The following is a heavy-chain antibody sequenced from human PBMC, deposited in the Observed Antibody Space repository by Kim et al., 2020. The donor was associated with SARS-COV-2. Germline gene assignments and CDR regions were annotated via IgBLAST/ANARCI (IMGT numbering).Heavy chain of an antibody. CDR1: GFTFSSYA. J-gene: IGHJ3*02. D-gene: IGHD3-22*01. Sequence: GGSLRLSCAASGFTFSSYAMSWVRQAPGKGLEWVSAISGSGGSTYYADSVKGRFTISRDNSKNTLYLQMNSLRAEDTAVYYCAKDLDYDSSGYKPSDAFDIWGQGTMVTVSS. V-gene: IGHV3-23*01. CDR3: AKDLDYDSSGYKPSDAFDI. CDR2: ISGSGGST.